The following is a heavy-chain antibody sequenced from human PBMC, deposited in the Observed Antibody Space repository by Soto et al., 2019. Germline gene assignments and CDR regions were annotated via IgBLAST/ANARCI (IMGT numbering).Heavy chain of an antibody. CDR2: ISSSGSTT. CDR3: ARAPYYYDSGGYQGS. V-gene: IGHV3-11*01. D-gene: IGHD3-22*01. J-gene: IGHJ5*02. CDR1: GFTFSDYY. Sequence: GGSLRLSCAASGFTFSDYYMSWIRQAPGKGLEWVSYISSSGSTTHYADSVKGRFTISRDNAKKSLYLQMNSLRAEDTAVYYCARAPYYYDSGGYQGSWGQGTLVTVSS.